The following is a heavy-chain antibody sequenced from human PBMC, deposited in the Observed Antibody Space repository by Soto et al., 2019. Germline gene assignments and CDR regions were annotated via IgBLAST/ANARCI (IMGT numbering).Heavy chain of an antibody. CDR1: GFTFSSYA. CDR2: ISGSGGST. J-gene: IGHJ4*01. CDR3: AKVTVVATTVTKSGACYFDY. V-gene: IGHV3-23*01. Sequence: EVQLLESGGGLVQPGGSLRLSCAASGFTFSSYAMSWVRQAPGKGLEWVSAISGSGGSTYYADSVKGRFTISRDNSKNTLYLQMNSLRAEDTAVYYCAKVTVVATTVTKSGACYFDYWGHGTLVTVSS. D-gene: IGHD4-17*01.